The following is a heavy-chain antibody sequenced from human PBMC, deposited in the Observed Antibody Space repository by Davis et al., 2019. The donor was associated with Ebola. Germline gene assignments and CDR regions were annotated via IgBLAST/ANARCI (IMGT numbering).Heavy chain of an antibody. CDR1: GYTFTGYY. V-gene: IGHV1-2*04. CDR3: ARHSYDILTGYSPFDY. J-gene: IGHJ4*02. CDR2: INPNSGGT. Sequence: ASVKVSCKASGYTFTGYYMHWVRQAPGQGLEWMGWINPNSGGTNYAQKFQGWVTMTRDTSISTAYMELSRLRSDDTAVYYCARHSYDILTGYSPFDYWGQGTLVAVSS. D-gene: IGHD3-9*01.